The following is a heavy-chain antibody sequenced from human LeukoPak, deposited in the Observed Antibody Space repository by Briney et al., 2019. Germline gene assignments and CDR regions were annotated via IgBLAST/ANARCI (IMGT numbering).Heavy chain of an antibody. Sequence: GGSLRLSCAASGFTLSTYSMNWVRQAPGKGLEWLSYITSSSATIYYADSVKGRFTISRDNAENSLYLQMSSLRAEDTAVYHCARGIRKSAGVGYHFYMDIWGKGTTVTVSS. CDR3: ARGIRKSAGVGYHFYMDI. CDR1: GFTLSTYS. J-gene: IGHJ6*03. V-gene: IGHV3-48*04. D-gene: IGHD2-21*01. CDR2: ITSSSATI.